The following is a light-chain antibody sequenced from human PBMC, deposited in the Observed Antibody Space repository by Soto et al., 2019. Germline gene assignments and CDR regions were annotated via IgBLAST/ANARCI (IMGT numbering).Light chain of an antibody. V-gene: IGKV4-1*01. CDR1: QSVLYSSNNNNY. Sequence: DFVMTQSPDSLAVSLGERATINCKSSQSVLYSSNNNNYLSWYQQKPGQPPKLLIYWASTRESGVPDRFTGSGSGTDFTLTISSLQSEDVALYYCHQYINAPWTFGQGTKVEIK. J-gene: IGKJ1*01. CDR3: HQYINAPWT. CDR2: WAS.